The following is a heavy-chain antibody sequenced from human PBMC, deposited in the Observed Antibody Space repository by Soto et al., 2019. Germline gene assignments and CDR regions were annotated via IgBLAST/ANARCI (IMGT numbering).Heavy chain of an antibody. V-gene: IGHV1-8*01. CDR3: ARVPWDYGSWTGFGGWFDP. CDR2: MNPNSGNT. CDR1: GYTFTSYD. Sequence: ASVKVSCKASGYTFTSYDINWVRQATGQGLEWMGWMNPNSGNTGYAQKFQGRVTMTRNTSISTAYMELRSLRSDDTAVYYCARVPWDYGSWTGFGGWFDPWGQGTPVTVSS. D-gene: IGHD3-10*01. J-gene: IGHJ5*02.